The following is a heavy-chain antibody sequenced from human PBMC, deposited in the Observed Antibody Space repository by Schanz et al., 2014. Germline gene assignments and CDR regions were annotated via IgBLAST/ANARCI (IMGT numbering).Heavy chain of an antibody. D-gene: IGHD4-17*01. Sequence: QVQLVQSGAEVKKPGASVKVSCKASGYTFTSYSMHWVRQAPGQGLEWMGWISTSNGNTNYIQKLQGRVTITADKSTSTAYMDLSSLRPEDTAVYYCATLDYADSVSWGQGTLVTVSS. CDR1: GYTFTSYS. J-gene: IGHJ5*02. CDR2: ISTSNGNT. V-gene: IGHV1-18*04. CDR3: ATLDYADSVS.